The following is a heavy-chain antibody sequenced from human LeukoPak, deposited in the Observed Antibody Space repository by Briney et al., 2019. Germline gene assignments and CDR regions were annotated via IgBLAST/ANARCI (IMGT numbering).Heavy chain of an antibody. Sequence: ASVKVSCKASGYTFTSYAMNWVRQAPGQGLEWMGWINTNTGNPTYAQGFTGRFVFSLDTSVSTAYLQISSLKAEDTAVYYCARDNRLIVVVPAARDWYFGLRGRGTLVTVSS. J-gene: IGHJ2*01. D-gene: IGHD2-2*01. CDR1: GYTFTSYA. V-gene: IGHV7-4-1*02. CDR3: ARDNRLIVVVPAARDWYFGL. CDR2: INTNTGNP.